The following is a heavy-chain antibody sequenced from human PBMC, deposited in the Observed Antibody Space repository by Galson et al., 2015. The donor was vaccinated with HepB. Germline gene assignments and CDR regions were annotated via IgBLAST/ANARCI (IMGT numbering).Heavy chain of an antibody. CDR2: INWNSGSI. CDR1: GFTFDDYA. J-gene: IGHJ3*02. Sequence: SLRLSCAASGFTFDDYAIHWVRQAPGKGLEWVSGINWNSGSIRYADSVKGRVTISIDNAKNSLYLQMNSLRAEDTALYYCGIENGTGYGYGYGGLDIWGQGPMVPVSS. D-gene: IGHD5-18*01. CDR3: GIENGTGYGYGYGGLDI. V-gene: IGHV3-9*01.